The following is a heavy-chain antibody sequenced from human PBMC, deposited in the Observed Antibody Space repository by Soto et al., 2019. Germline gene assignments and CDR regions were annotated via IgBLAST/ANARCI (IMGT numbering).Heavy chain of an antibody. D-gene: IGHD4-17*01. CDR1: GGSISSSSYY. J-gene: IGHJ4*02. CDR3: ARHTGRTTVTPDY. Sequence: SETLSLTCTVSGGSISSSSYYWGWIRQPPGKGLEWIGSIYYSGSTYYNPSLKSRVTISVDTSKNQFSLKLSSVTAADTAVYYCARHTGRTTVTPDYWGQGTLVTVSS. CDR2: IYYSGST. V-gene: IGHV4-39*01.